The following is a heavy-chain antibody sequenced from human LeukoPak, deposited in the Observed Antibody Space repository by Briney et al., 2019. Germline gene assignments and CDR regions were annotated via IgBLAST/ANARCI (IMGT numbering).Heavy chain of an antibody. CDR1: GFSISSYE. CDR2: ISSSGSTI. D-gene: IGHD6-13*01. Sequence: GGSLRLSCAASGFSISSYEMNWVRQAPGKGLEWVSHISSSGSTIWYAGSVKGRFTISRDNAKNSLYLQMNSLRAEDTAVYYCARDGAAAGTVTDYWGQGTLVTVSS. V-gene: IGHV3-48*03. CDR3: ARDGAAAGTVTDY. J-gene: IGHJ4*02.